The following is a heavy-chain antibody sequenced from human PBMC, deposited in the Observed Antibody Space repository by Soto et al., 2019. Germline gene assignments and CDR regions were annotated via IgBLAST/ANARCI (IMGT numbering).Heavy chain of an antibody. J-gene: IGHJ5*02. CDR1: GYTFTGYY. CDR3: AREGFDIVAARHYTWFDP. CDR2: INPNSGGT. Sequence: GASVKVSCKASGYTFTGYYMHWVRQAPGQGLEWMGWINPNSGGTNYAQKFQGWVTMTRDTSISTAYMELSRLRSDDTAVYYRAREGFDIVAARHYTWFDPWGQRTLVPVSS. V-gene: IGHV1-2*04. D-gene: IGHD6-13*01.